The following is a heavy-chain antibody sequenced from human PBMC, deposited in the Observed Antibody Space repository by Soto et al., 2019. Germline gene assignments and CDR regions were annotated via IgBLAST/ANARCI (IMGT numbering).Heavy chain of an antibody. Sequence: EVQLVESGGGLVQPGGSLRLSCAASEFTFSSYWMNWVRQAPGKGLEWVANIKQDGSEKYYVDSVKGRFTISRDNAKNSLYLQMISLRAEDTAVYYCARGYDSTGIYDYWGQGTLVTVSS. CDR1: EFTFSSYW. D-gene: IGHD3-22*01. CDR3: ARGYDSTGIYDY. CDR2: IKQDGSEK. J-gene: IGHJ4*02. V-gene: IGHV3-7*01.